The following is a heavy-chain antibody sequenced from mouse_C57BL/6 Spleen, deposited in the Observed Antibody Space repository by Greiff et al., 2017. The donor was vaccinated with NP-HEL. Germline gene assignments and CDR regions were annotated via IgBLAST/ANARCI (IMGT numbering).Heavy chain of an antibody. Sequence: QVQLQQPGAELVRPGSSVKLSCKASGYTFTSYWMDWVKQRPGQGLEWIGNIYPSDSETHYNQKFKDKATLTVDKSSSTAYMQLSSLTSEDSAVYYCARLGDYDVLFDYWGQGTTLTVSS. CDR3: ARLGDYDVLFDY. J-gene: IGHJ2*01. CDR1: GYTFTSYW. V-gene: IGHV1-61*01. CDR2: IYPSDSET. D-gene: IGHD2-4*01.